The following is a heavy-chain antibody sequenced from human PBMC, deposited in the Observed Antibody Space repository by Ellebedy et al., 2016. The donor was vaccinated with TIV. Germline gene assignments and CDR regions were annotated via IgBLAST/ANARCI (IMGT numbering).Heavy chain of an antibody. CDR1: GYTFTGYY. D-gene: IGHD5-18*01. J-gene: IGHJ6*02. V-gene: IGHV1-2*02. CDR2: INPNSGGT. CDR3: AREEDTFNFYYYYGMDV. Sequence: AASVKVSCKASGYTFTGYYMHWVRQAPGQGLEWMGWINPNSGGTNYAQKFQGRVTMTRDTSISTAYMELSRLRSDDTAVYYCAREEDTFNFYYYYGMDVWGQGTTVTVSS.